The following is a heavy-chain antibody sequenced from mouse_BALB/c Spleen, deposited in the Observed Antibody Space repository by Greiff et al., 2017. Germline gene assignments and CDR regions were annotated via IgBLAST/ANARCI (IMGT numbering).Heavy chain of an antibody. CDR1: GFTFSDYG. CDR3: ARGGLFDYDFYYAMDY. J-gene: IGHJ4*01. CDR2: ISNLAYSI. Sequence: EVMLVESGGGLVQPGGSRKLSCAASGFTFSDYGMAWVRQAPGKGPEWVAFISNLAYSIYYADTVTGRFTISRENAKNTLYLEMSSLRSEDTAMYYCARGGLFDYDFYYAMDYWGQGTSVTVSS. D-gene: IGHD2-4*01. V-gene: IGHV5-15*02.